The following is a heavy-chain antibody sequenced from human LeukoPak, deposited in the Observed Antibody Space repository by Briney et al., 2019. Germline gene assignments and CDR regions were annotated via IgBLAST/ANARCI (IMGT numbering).Heavy chain of an antibody. CDR3: ARERFLEWLPTNYFDY. V-gene: IGHV4-59*12. CDR2: IYYSGST. CDR1: GGSISSYC. D-gene: IGHD3-3*01. J-gene: IGHJ4*02. Sequence: SETLSLTCTVSGGSISSYCWSWIRQPPGKGLEWIGYIYYSGSTNYNPSLKSRVTISVDTSKNQFSLKLSSVTAADTAVYYCARERFLEWLPTNYFDYWGQGTLVTVSS.